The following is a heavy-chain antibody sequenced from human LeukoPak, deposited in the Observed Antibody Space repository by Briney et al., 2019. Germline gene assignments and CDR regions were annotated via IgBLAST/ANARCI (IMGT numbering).Heavy chain of an antibody. J-gene: IGHJ6*02. CDR2: ISYDGSNK. CDR1: GFTFSSYA. V-gene: IGHV3-30*04. Sequence: GRPLRLSCAASGFTFSSYAMHWVRQAPGKGLEWVAVISYDGSNKYYADSVKGRFTISRDNSKNTLYLQMNSLRAEDTAVYYCARDLRESSGWGYYYYGMDVWGQGTLVTVSS. CDR3: ARDLRESSGWGYYYYGMDV. D-gene: IGHD6-19*01.